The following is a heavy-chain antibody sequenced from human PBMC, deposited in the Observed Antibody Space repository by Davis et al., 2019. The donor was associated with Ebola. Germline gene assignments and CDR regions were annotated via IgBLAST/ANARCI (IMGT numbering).Heavy chain of an antibody. V-gene: IGHV3-23*01. Sequence: PGGSLRLSCAASGSTFSNHAMSWVRRPPGKGLEWVSTVSSAGDPYYTDSVTGRFTISRDNSKSTLYLQMTSLSAEDAAVYFRAKDTSGDWGYFDNWGPGTLVTVSS. J-gene: IGHJ4*03. CDR3: AKDTSGDWGYFDN. D-gene: IGHD7-27*01. CDR1: GSTFSNHA. CDR2: VSSAGDP.